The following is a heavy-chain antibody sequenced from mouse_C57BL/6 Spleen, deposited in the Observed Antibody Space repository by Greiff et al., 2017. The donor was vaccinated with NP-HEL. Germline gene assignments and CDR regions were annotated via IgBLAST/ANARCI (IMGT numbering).Heavy chain of an antibody. Sequence: EVHLVESGGDLVKPGGSLKLSCAASGFTFSSYGMSWVRQTPDKRLEWVATISSGGSYTYYPDSVKGRFTISRDNAKNTLYLQMSSLKSEDTAMYYCARHEGTTTVVPFYFDYWGQGTTLTVSS. CDR2: ISSGGSYT. J-gene: IGHJ2*01. CDR1: GFTFSSYG. V-gene: IGHV5-6*01. D-gene: IGHD1-1*01. CDR3: ARHEGTTTVVPFYFDY.